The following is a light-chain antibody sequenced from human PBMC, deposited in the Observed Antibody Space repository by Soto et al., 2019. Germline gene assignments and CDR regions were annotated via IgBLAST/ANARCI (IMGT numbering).Light chain of an antibody. CDR2: DAS. CDR1: QSVSSN. CDR3: QQYNDWPPKYT. V-gene: IGKV3-15*01. J-gene: IGKJ2*01. Sequence: EIVMTQSPATLSVSPGERATLSCRASQSVSSNLAWYQQKPGQAPRLLIYDASTRATGIPARFSGSGSGTEFDLTISSLQSEDFAVYYCQQYNDWPPKYTFGQGTTLEIK.